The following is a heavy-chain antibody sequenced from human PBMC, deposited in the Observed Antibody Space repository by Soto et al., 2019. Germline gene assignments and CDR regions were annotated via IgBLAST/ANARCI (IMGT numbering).Heavy chain of an antibody. D-gene: IGHD3-10*01. Sequence: SETLSLTCTVSGDSISDSNYHWGWIRQPPGSGLEWIGTIYSSGSAYYNPSLMSRVTMSMDTSNNQFSLMLTSITAADTAVYYCARHPVFFGSGWFDPWGQGTLVTVSS. CDR2: IYSSGSA. CDR1: GDSISDSNYH. CDR3: ARHPVFFGSGWFDP. V-gene: IGHV4-39*01. J-gene: IGHJ5*02.